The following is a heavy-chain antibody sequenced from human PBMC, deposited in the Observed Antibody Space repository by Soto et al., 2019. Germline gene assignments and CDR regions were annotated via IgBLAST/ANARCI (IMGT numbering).Heavy chain of an antibody. J-gene: IGHJ3*02. V-gene: IGHV3-21*01. CDR1: GFTFRTYS. CDR3: ARGGVSDSSGYSVAFDI. Sequence: GGSLRLSCAASGFTFRTYSMNWVRQAPGKGLEWVSSISSSSSYIYYADSVKGRFTISRDNSKNTLYLQMNSLRAEDTAVYYCARGGVSDSSGYSVAFDIWGQGTMVTVSS. D-gene: IGHD3-22*01. CDR2: ISSSSSYI.